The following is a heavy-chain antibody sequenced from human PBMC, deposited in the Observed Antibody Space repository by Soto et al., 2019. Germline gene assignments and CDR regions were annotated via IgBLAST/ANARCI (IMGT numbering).Heavy chain of an antibody. D-gene: IGHD6-13*01. Sequence: PGGSLRLSCAASGFTFSSCSMNWVRQAPGKGLEWVSYTSSSSSTIYYADSVKGRFTISRDNAKNSLYLQMSSLRAEDTAVYYCAKAFSWYDYWGQGTLVTVSS. V-gene: IGHV3-48*01. CDR2: TSSSSSTI. CDR1: GFTFSSCS. J-gene: IGHJ4*02. CDR3: AKAFSWYDY.